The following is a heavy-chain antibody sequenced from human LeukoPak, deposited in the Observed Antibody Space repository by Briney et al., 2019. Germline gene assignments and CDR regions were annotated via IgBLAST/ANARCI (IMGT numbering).Heavy chain of an antibody. CDR2: IYSGGST. V-gene: IGHV3-53*01. Sequence: GGSLRLSCAASGFTVSSNYMSWVRQAPGKGLEWVSVIYSGGSTYYADSVKGRFTISRDNSKNTLYLQMNSLRAEDTAVYYCASGSGSGSYYNPYYYYMDVWGKGTTVTVSS. CDR3: ASGSGSGSYYNPYYYYMDV. CDR1: GFTVSSNY. D-gene: IGHD3-10*01. J-gene: IGHJ6*03.